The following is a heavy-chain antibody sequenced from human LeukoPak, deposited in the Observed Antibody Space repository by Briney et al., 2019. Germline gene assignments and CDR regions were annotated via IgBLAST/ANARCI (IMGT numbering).Heavy chain of an antibody. CDR3: ARRGPGYSYYYYGMDV. J-gene: IGHJ6*02. CDR2: INHRGST. D-gene: IGHD5-18*01. CDR1: GGSFSGYY. Sequence: SETLSLTCAVYGGSFSGYYWSWIRQPPGKGLEWIGEINHRGSTNYNPSLKSRVTISVDTSKNQFSLKLSSVTAADTAVYYCARRGPGYSYYYYGMDVWGQGTTVTVSS. V-gene: IGHV4-34*01.